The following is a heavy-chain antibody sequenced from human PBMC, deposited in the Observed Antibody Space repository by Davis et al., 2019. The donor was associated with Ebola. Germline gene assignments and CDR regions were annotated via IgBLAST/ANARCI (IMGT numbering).Heavy chain of an antibody. CDR2: ISESGGRT. V-gene: IGHV3-23*01. Sequence: GGSLTLSCAASGLTFSSYAMSWVRQAPGKGLEWVSGISESGGRTYYADSVKGRFTISRDNSKNTLHLQMNSLRAEDTAIYYCAKGVVSVYGAFDIWGQGTVVTVSS. CDR1: GLTFSSYA. D-gene: IGHD2-21*02. J-gene: IGHJ3*02. CDR3: AKGVVSVYGAFDI.